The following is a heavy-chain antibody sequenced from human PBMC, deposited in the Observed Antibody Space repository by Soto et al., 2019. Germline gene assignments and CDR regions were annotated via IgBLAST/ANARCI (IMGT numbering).Heavy chain of an antibody. Sequence: EVQLVESGGGLVKPGGSLRLSCAASGFPFNNAWMNWVRQAPGKGLEWVGRVKSGSYGGTADYAAPVKGRFIISRDDSINTLYLHMNSLQTEDTAVYYCSAYTIPVKWGYVWGQGTMVTVSS. CDR1: GFPFNNAW. CDR2: VKSGSYGGTA. V-gene: IGHV3-15*07. J-gene: IGHJ3*01. D-gene: IGHD1-26*01. CDR3: SAYTIPVKWGYV.